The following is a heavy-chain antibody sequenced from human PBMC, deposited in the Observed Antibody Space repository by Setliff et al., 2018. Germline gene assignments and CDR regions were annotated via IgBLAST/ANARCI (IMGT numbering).Heavy chain of an antibody. CDR2: ISDTTNFI. D-gene: IGHD3-10*01. Sequence: PGGSLRLSCAASGFTFESHTMNWVRQAPGKGLEWVSSISDTTNFIYYADSVKGRFTISRDTAKNSLYLQMNSLRAEDSAVYYCASYYYGSGSSYIPPHFDYWGLGTLVTVSS. CDR3: ASYYYGSGSSYIPPHFDY. V-gene: IGHV3-21*01. CDR1: GFTFESHT. J-gene: IGHJ4*02.